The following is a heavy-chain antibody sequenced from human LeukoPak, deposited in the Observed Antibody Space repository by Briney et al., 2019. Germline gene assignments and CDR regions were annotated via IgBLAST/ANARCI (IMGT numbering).Heavy chain of an antibody. V-gene: IGHV1-2*02. Sequence: GASVKVSCKASGYTFTCYYMHWVRQAPGQGLEWMGWINPNSGGTNYAQKFQGRVTMTRDTSISTAYTELSRLRSDDTAVYYCARALPGAQGMDVWGQGTTVTVSS. CDR1: GYTFTCYY. J-gene: IGHJ6*02. CDR3: ARALPGAQGMDV. CDR2: INPNSGGT.